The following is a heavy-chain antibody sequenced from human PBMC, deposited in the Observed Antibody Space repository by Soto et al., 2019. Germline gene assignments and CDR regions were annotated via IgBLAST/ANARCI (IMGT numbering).Heavy chain of an antibody. J-gene: IGHJ4*02. CDR3: ARDHLVETNYAFFDY. CDR2: MYHSGSS. CDR1: GGSISSYY. V-gene: IGHV4-59*01. D-gene: IGHD1-26*01. Sequence: PSETXSLTCTVSGGSISSYYWSWIRQPPGKGLEWIGYMYHSGSSNYNPSLKRRVTISVDTSKNQVSLEVTSVIAADTAVYYCARDHLVETNYAFFDYWGQGILVTVSS.